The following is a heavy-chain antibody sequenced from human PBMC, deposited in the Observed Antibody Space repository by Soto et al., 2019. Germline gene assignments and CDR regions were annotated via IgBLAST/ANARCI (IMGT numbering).Heavy chain of an antibody. CDR1: GGSISSYY. D-gene: IGHD1-20*01. Sequence: PSETLSLTGTVSGGSISSYYWSWIRQPPGKGLEWIGYIYYSGSTNYNPSLKSRVTISVDTSKNQFSLKLSSVTAADTAVYYCARGGRITGSPTTFDYWGQGTLVTVS. CDR3: ARGGRITGSPTTFDY. J-gene: IGHJ4*02. CDR2: IYYSGST. V-gene: IGHV4-59*01.